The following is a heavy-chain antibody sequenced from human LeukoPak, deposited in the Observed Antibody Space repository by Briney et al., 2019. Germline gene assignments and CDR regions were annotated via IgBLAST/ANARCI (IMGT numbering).Heavy chain of an antibody. J-gene: IGHJ3*02. CDR3: ARNRKLGAAFGI. D-gene: IGHD7-27*01. CDR1: GGSISSYY. Sequence: SETLSLTCTVSGGSISSYYWSWIRQPPGKGLEWIGYIYYSGSTNYNPSLKSRVTISVDTSKNQFSLKLSSVTAADTAVYYCARNRKLGAAFGIWGQGTMVTVSS. V-gene: IGHV4-59*01. CDR2: IYYSGST.